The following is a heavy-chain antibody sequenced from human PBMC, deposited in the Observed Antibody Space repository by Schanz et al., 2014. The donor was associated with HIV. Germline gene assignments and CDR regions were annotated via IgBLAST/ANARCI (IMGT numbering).Heavy chain of an antibody. CDR1: GFTFSSYG. V-gene: IGHV3-33*06. Sequence: VQLLESGGGLVQPGGSLRLSCAASGFTFSSYGMHWVRQTPGKGLEWVAVIWYDGSNKYYADSVKGRFTISRDNSKNTLYLQMNSLRAEDTAVYFCANTEFPYSSSSDYYYGMDVWGQGTTVTVSS. J-gene: IGHJ6*02. CDR3: ANTEFPYSSSSDYYYGMDV. CDR2: IWYDGSNK. D-gene: IGHD6-6*01.